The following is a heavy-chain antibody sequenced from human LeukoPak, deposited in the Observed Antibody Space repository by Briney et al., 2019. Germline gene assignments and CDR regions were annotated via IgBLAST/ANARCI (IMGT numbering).Heavy chain of an antibody. Sequence: GGSLRLSCAASGFTVSSNYMSWVRQAPGKGLEWVSVIYSGGSTYYADSVKGRFTISRDNSKNTLHLQMNSLRAEDTAVYHCARSYYDSSGYDYWGQGTLVTVSS. CDR3: ARSYYDSSGYDY. D-gene: IGHD3-22*01. V-gene: IGHV3-66*01. J-gene: IGHJ4*02. CDR1: GFTVSSNY. CDR2: IYSGGST.